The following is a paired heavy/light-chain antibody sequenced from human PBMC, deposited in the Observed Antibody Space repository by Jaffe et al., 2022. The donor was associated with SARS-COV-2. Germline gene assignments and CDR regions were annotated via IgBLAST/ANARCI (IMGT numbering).Heavy chain of an antibody. CDR2: ISGTGERT. J-gene: IGHJ1*01. CDR1: GFTFSSFP. Sequence: EVQLLESGGGLVQPGGSLRLSCAASGFTFSSFPMNWVRQAPGKGLEWVSGISGTGERTYYADSVKGRLTISRDNSKNTVYLQMNSLRAEDTAVYYCAKKEKDYGFGFQYWGQGTLVTVSS. V-gene: IGHV3-23*01. CDR3: AKKEKDYGFGFQY. D-gene: IGHD4-17*01.
Light chain of an antibody. CDR1: SSSFASDY. Sequence: QSVLTQPPSVSAAPGQKVTISCSGSSSSFASDYVSWYQQLPGTVPKLLIYDNNNRPSGIPDRFSGSKSGTSASLGITGLQTGDEADYYCGTWDSSLSAVVFGGGTKLTVL. J-gene: IGLJ2*01. V-gene: IGLV1-51*01. CDR2: DNN. CDR3: GTWDSSLSAVV.